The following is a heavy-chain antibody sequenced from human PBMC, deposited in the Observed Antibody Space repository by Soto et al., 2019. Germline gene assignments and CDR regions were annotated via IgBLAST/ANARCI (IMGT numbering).Heavy chain of an antibody. CDR3: AQLALWFGEFGRGY. CDR1: GINFRSFA. CDR2: ISNNADAT. Sequence: GGSLRLSCEAPGINFRSFAMSWVRQAPGKGPQWVASISNNADATYYADSVKGRFHISRDNSKRTVFLEMNSLRVEDTAVYYCAQLALWFGEFGRGYWGQGALVTVSS. D-gene: IGHD3-10*01. V-gene: IGHV3-23*01. J-gene: IGHJ4*02.